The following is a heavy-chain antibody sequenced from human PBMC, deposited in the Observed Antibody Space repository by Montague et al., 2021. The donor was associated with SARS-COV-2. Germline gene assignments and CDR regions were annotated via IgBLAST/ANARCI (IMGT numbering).Heavy chain of an antibody. CDR2: INHSGST. CDR1: GGSFSGYC. D-gene: IGHD3-10*01. Sequence: SETLSLTCAVYGGSFSGYCWSWIRQPPGKGLEWIGEINHSGSTNYNPSLKSRVTISVDTSKNQFSLKLSSVTAADTAVYYRARARYYGSGTSLGMDVWGQGTTVTVSS. J-gene: IGHJ6*02. CDR3: ARARYYGSGTSLGMDV. V-gene: IGHV4-34*01.